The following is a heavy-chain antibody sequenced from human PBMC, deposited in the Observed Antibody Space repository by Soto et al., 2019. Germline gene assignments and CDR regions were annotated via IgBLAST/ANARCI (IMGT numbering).Heavy chain of an antibody. CDR3: ARAQDYDILTGYYRGFDY. D-gene: IGHD3-9*01. CDR1: GYIFTSYA. J-gene: IGHJ4*02. V-gene: IGHV1-3*01. CDR2: INAGNGNT. Sequence: GSSVKVSCKASGYIFTSYAMHWVRQAPGQRLEWMGWINAGNGNTKYSQKFQGRVTITRDTSASTAYMELSSLRSEDTAVYYCARAQDYDILTGYYRGFDYWGQGTLVTVYS.